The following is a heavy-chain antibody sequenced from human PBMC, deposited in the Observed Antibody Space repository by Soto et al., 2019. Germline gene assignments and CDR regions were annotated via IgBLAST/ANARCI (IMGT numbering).Heavy chain of an antibody. CDR1: DDSLSTYY. V-gene: IGHV4-4*07. D-gene: IGHD2-21*01. J-gene: IGHJ5*02. Sequence: SETLSLTCNVSDDSLSTYYWSWIRQPAGKGLEWIGRIYASGSTNYNPSLKGRVTVSVDTSKKQFSLKMISVTAADTAVYYCARSAIPRGGWFRPWGQGVLVTVSS. CDR2: IYASGST. CDR3: ARSAIPRGGWFRP.